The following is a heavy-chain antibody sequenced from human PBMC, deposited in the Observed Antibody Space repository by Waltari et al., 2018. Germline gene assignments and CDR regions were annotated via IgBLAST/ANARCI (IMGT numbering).Heavy chain of an antibody. CDR3: AGLAAAGTEWYFDL. D-gene: IGHD6-13*01. CDR2: IYYSGST. J-gene: IGHJ2*01. CDR1: GGSISSYY. V-gene: IGHV4-59*08. Sequence: QVQLQESGPGLVKPSETLSLTCTVSGGSISSYYRSWIRQPPGKGLEWIGYIYYSGSTNSTPSLKSRVTISVDTSKNQFSLKLSSVTAADTAVYYCAGLAAAGTEWYFDLWGRGTLVTVSS.